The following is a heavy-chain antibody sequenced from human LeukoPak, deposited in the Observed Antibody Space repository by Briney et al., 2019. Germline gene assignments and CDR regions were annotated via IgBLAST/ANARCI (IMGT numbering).Heavy chain of an antibody. CDR2: INPNSGAT. CDR3: ARTKSRDGSGSYFDY. Sequence: ASVKVSCKASGYTFTGYYLHWVRQAPGQGLEWMGWINPNSGATNYAQKFQGRVTMTRDTSISTAYMELSRLRSDDTAVYYCARTKSRDGSGSYFDYWGQGTLVTVSS. CDR1: GYTFTGYY. J-gene: IGHJ4*02. V-gene: IGHV1-2*02. D-gene: IGHD3-10*01.